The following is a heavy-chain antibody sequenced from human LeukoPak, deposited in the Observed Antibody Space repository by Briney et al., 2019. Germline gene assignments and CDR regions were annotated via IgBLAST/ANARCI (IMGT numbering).Heavy chain of an antibody. J-gene: IGHJ4*02. CDR2: IYYSGST. CDR3: ARDHRWELALDY. Sequence: SETLSLTCTVSGGSISSSSYYWGWIRQPRGKGLEWIGSIYYSGSTYYNPSLKSRVTISVDTSKNQFSLKLSSVTAADTAVYYCARDHRWELALDYWGQGTLVTVSS. V-gene: IGHV4-39*07. CDR1: GGSISSSSYY. D-gene: IGHD1-26*01.